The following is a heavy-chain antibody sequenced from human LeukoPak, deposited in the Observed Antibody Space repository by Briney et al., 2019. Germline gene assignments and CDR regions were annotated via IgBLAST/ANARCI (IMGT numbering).Heavy chain of an antibody. J-gene: IGHJ4*02. Sequence: GGSLRLSCAASGVTLSTYAMSWARQAPGKGLEWVSGISSSGSGDNTYYADSAKGRFTISRDNSKNTLFLQMNNLRAEDTAIYYCAKGSGGGCSSSVDSWGQGTLVTVSS. CDR3: AKGSGGGCSSSVDS. V-gene: IGHV3-23*01. D-gene: IGHD2-15*01. CDR1: GVTLSTYA. CDR2: ISSSGSGDNT.